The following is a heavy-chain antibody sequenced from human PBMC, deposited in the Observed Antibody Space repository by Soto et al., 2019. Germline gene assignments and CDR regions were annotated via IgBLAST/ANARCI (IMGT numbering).Heavy chain of an antibody. CDR1: GFTFSSYW. Sequence: VQLVESGGDLVQPGGSLRLSCVGSGFTFSSYWMGWVRQTPGKGLEWVVTIKADGTEKYYVDSVKGRFTFSRDNAKTSVYLEMNSLRAEDTAVYYCVTAVRGYNANGDLWGQGTTVTVSS. V-gene: IGHV3-7*03. J-gene: IGHJ6*02. CDR3: VTAVRGYNANGDL. D-gene: IGHD5-12*01. CDR2: IKADGTEK.